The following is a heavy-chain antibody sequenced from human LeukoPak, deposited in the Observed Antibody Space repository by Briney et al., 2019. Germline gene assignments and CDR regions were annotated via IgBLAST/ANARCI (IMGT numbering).Heavy chain of an antibody. CDR1: GGSFSGYY. J-gene: IGHJ5*02. CDR3: ARVVVMDWFDP. V-gene: IGHV4-34*01. Sequence: SETLSLTCAVYGGSFSGYYWSWLRQPPGKGLEWIGEINHSGSTNYNPSLKSRVTISVDTSKNQFSLKLSSVTAADTAVYYCARVVVMDWFDPWGQGTLVTVSS. CDR2: INHSGST. D-gene: IGHD3-22*01.